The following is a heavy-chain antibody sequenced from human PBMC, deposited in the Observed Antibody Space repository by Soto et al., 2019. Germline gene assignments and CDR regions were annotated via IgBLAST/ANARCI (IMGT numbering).Heavy chain of an antibody. CDR2: ISYDGRNK. V-gene: IGHV3-30*04. D-gene: IGHD6-19*01. Sequence: QVQLVESGGGVVKHGRSLRLSCAASGFTFSSYAMHWVRQAPGKGLEWVAVISYDGRNKYYADSVKGRFTISRDNSKNKLYLQMNSLRAEDTAVYYCARDGSSGRGRYFDYWGQGTLVTVSS. CDR1: GFTFSSYA. J-gene: IGHJ4*02. CDR3: ARDGSSGRGRYFDY.